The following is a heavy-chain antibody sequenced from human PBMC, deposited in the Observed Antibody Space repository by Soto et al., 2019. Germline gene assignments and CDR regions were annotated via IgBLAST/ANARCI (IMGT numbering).Heavy chain of an antibody. J-gene: IGHJ6*02. CDR3: AKDRFSYGYTRGRRRTTNKLYGMDV. CDR2: IYSDGRT. V-gene: IGHV3-66*01. CDR1: GLSVSSNY. D-gene: IGHD5-18*01. Sequence: DVQLVESGGGLVQPGGSLRLSCAASGLSVSSNYMPWVRKAPGKGLQWVSVIYSDGRTYYADSVKGRFTISRDSSKNTLSLQMNSLRVEDTAIYYCAKDRFSYGYTRGRRRTTNKLYGMDVWGQGTTVTVSS.